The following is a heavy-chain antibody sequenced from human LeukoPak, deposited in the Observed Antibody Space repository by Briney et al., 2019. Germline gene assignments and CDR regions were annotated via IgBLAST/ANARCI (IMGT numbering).Heavy chain of an antibody. J-gene: IGHJ2*01. Sequence: PGGSLRLSCAASGFTFSSYWMSWVRQAPGKGLEWVANIKQDGNEKYFVDSVKGRFTLSRDNAKNSLYLQMNSLRAEDRAVYYCARSLVWFGELVPSWYFDLWGRGTLVTVSS. D-gene: IGHD3-10*01. CDR1: GFTFSSYW. V-gene: IGHV3-7*01. CDR3: ARSLVWFGELVPSWYFDL. CDR2: IKQDGNEK.